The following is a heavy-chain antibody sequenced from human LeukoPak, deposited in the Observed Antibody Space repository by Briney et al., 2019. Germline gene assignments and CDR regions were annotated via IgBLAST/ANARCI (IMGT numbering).Heavy chain of an antibody. V-gene: IGHV1-18*01. CDR3: ARMGYDGSGFYPHYYFDF. CDR1: GATFSDYA. D-gene: IGHD3-22*01. Sequence: ASVKVSCKASGATFSDYALNWVRQAPGQGLEWMGWISTYYGNTNYAQNFQGRLTLTTDTSTNTAYMELTSLTSDDTAVYYCARMGYDGSGFYPHYYFDFWGQGTLITVSS. CDR2: ISTYYGNT. J-gene: IGHJ4*02.